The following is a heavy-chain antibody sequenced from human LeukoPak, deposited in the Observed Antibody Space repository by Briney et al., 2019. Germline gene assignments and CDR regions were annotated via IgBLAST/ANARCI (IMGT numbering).Heavy chain of an antibody. CDR3: ARGSGGFDY. V-gene: IGHV3-21*01. Sequence: GVSLRLSCAAPGFTFSSYSMNWVRQAPGKGLEWVSSISSSSSYINYADSVKGRFTMSRDNAKNSLYLQMNSLRAEDTAVYYCARGSGGFDYWGQGSLVT. D-gene: IGHD3-16*01. CDR1: GFTFSSYS. J-gene: IGHJ4*02. CDR2: ISSSSSYI.